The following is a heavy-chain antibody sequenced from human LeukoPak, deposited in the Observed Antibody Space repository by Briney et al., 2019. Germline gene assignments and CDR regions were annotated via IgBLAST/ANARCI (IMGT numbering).Heavy chain of an antibody. V-gene: IGHV3-9*03. CDR1: GFTFDDYA. J-gene: IGHJ3*02. CDR3: AKDLGIAAVDAFDI. Sequence: GGSLRFSGAASGFTFDDYAMHWVRQAPGKGLEGVSGISWNSGSIGYADSVKGRFTFSRDNAKNSLYLQMNSLRAEDMALYYCAKDLGIAAVDAFDIWGQGTMVTVSS. D-gene: IGHD6-13*01. CDR2: ISWNSGSI.